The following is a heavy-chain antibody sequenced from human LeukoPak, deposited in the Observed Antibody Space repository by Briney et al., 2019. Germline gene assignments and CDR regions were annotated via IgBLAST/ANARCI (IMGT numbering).Heavy chain of an antibody. D-gene: IGHD1-7*01. J-gene: IGHJ4*02. CDR1: GFTFSSYN. CDR3: TTDSSGNYRARLFDY. Sequence: PGGSLRLSCAASGFTFSSYNMNWVRQAPGKGLEWVGRIKNKTDGGTTDYAAPVKGRFTISRDDSKNTLYLQMNSLKTEDTAVYYCTTDSSGNYRARLFDYWGQGTLVTVSS. V-gene: IGHV3-15*01. CDR2: IKNKTDGGTT.